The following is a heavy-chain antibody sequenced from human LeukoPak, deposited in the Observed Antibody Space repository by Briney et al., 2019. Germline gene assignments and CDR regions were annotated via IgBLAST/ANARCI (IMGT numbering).Heavy chain of an antibody. V-gene: IGHV3-30*03. Sequence: SCKVSGYTLTELSMHWVRQAPGRGLEWVAIILYDGSNKYYADSVKGRFTISRDNSKNTLYLQMNSLRAEDTAVYYCARDRASGREFDYWGQGTLVTVSS. CDR2: ILYDGSNK. CDR3: ARDRASGREFDY. J-gene: IGHJ4*02. D-gene: IGHD6-6*01. CDR1: GYTLTELS.